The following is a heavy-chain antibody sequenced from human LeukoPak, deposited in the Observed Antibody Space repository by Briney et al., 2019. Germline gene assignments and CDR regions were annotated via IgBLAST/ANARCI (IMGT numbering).Heavy chain of an antibody. Sequence: SETLSLTCTVSSGSISSGSYYWSWIRQPAGKGLEWIGRIYTSGSTNYNPSLKSRVTISVDTSKNQFSLELSSVTAADTAVYYCAREGSSSSGYYYYYMDVWGKGTTVTVSS. D-gene: IGHD6-6*01. J-gene: IGHJ6*03. CDR3: AREGSSSSGYYYYYMDV. CDR2: IYTSGST. CDR1: SGSISSGSYY. V-gene: IGHV4-61*02.